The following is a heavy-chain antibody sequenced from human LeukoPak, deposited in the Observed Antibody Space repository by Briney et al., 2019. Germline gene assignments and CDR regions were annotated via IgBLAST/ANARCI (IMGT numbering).Heavy chain of an antibody. V-gene: IGHV1-69*06. D-gene: IGHD2-2*01. J-gene: IGHJ5*02. CDR3: ARDVGCSSIFCHNWFDP. Sequence: GASVKVSCKASGGTFSSYAISWVRQAPGQGLEWMGGIIPIFGTANYAQKFQGRVTITADKSTSTASMELSSLRSEDTAMYYCARDVGCSSIFCHNWFDPWGQGTLVTVSS. CDR2: IIPIFGTA. CDR1: GGTFSSYA.